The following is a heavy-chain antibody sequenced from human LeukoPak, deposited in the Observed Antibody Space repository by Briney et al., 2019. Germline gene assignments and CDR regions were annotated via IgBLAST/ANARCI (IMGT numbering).Heavy chain of an antibody. Sequence: PGGSLRLSCAASGFTFRNYWMHWVRQAPGKGLVWVSRINSVGSSTSYADSVKGRFTISRDNAKNTLYLQMNSLRAEDTAMYYCTRGDYGAYGYDAFDIWGQGTMVTVSS. CDR2: INSVGSST. V-gene: IGHV3-74*01. D-gene: IGHD4-17*01. CDR1: GFTFRNYW. CDR3: TRGDYGAYGYDAFDI. J-gene: IGHJ3*02.